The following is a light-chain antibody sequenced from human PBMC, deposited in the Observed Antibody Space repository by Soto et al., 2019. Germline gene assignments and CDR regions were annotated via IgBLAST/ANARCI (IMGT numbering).Light chain of an antibody. J-gene: IGKJ4*01. CDR3: QQFFPTPLT. CDR2: WAS. V-gene: IGKV4-1*01. Sequence: DIVMTQSPDSLSVSLGERATINCKHIQSILYRYYGKEYLDWYQQKPGHPPKLLIYWASTRESGVPDRFSGSGSGTDFTLAIIILKAEDVAVYYCQQFFPTPLTFGGGTRVEI. CDR1: QSILYRYYGKEY.